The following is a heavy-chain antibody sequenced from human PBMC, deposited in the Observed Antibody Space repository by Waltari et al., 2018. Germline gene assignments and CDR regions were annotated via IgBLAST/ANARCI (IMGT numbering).Heavy chain of an antibody. CDR1: GSSFNSDYNY. Sequence: QLQLQESGPGLVKPSETLSPSCTVDGSSFNSDYNYWGWLRQPPGEGLAWIGTVHFSGTTYYNPSLKSRVTISVDTSKNQFSLKLTSVTAADTAVYYCARLDYSALRRGCDPWGQGTLVTVSS. J-gene: IGHJ5*02. CDR2: VHFSGTT. V-gene: IGHV4-39*01. CDR3: ARLDYSALRRGCDP. D-gene: IGHD4-4*01.